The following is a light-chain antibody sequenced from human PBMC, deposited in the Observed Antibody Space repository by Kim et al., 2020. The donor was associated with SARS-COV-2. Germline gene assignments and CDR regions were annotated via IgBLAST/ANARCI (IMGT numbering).Light chain of an antibody. J-gene: IGLJ3*02. V-gene: IGLV1-51*01. CDR3: GSWDDMNGAV. Sequence: PGQKVTISCSGSSSTIGKFPVSWYQQVPGTAPKLLIYANEKRPSGIPDRFSASRSGTSNTLVITGLQTGDEADYYCGSWDDMNGAVFGGGTQLTVL. CDR2: ANE. CDR1: SSTIGKFP.